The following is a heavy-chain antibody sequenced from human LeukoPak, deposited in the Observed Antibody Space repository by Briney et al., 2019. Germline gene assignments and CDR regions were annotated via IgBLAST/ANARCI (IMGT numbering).Heavy chain of an antibody. D-gene: IGHD3-22*01. CDR1: GFTFSSYE. J-gene: IGHJ1*01. Sequence: GGSLRLSCAASGFTFSSYEMNWVRQAPGKGLDWGSYISISGSSIYYADSLKGRFTISRDNAQNSLYLQMDSLTAEDTDVYYCARYRAYNYDTISSLVEYFHQWGQGTLVIVSS. V-gene: IGHV3-48*03. CDR3: ARYRAYNYDTISSLVEYFHQ. CDR2: ISISGSSI.